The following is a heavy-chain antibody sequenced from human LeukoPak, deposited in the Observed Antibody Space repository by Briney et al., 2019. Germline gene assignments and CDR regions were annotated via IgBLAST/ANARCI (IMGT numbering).Heavy chain of an antibody. Sequence: ASVKVSCKASGYTFTSYDINWVRQATGQGLEWMGWMNPNSGNTGYAQKFQGRVTMTRNTSISTAYMELSSLRSEDTAVYYCASIGARDWGRYYYYGMDVGGQGTTVTVPS. D-gene: IGHD7-27*01. CDR1: GYTFTSYD. V-gene: IGHV1-8*01. CDR2: MNPNSGNT. CDR3: ASIGARDWGRYYYYGMDV. J-gene: IGHJ6*02.